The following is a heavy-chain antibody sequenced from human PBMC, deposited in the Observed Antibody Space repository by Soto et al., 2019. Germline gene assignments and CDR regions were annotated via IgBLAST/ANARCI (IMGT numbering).Heavy chain of an antibody. J-gene: IGHJ5*02. CDR1: GYTFINFD. CDR3: ARMASAGTLNWSDQ. V-gene: IGHV1-8*02. Sequence: ASVKLSCKASGYTFINFDISWVRQAAGQGLEWLGWMNPGSGKTGYASKFQGRVAMTRDASTGKSHLELSSLTSDDTAVYYCARMASAGTLNWSDQWGNGKMVIVST. CDR2: MNPGSGKT.